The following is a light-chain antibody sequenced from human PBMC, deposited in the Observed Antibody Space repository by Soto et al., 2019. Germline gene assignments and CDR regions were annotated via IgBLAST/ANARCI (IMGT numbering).Light chain of an antibody. Sequence: EIVLTQSPGTLSLSPGERATLSSRASESISSRSLAWYQQKPGQAPRLLMYGASTRATGIPARFSGSGSGTEFTLTISSLQSEDFAVYYCQQYNNWPPWTFGQGTKVDIK. CDR3: QQYNNWPPWT. V-gene: IGKV3-15*01. CDR1: ESISSRS. CDR2: GAS. J-gene: IGKJ1*01.